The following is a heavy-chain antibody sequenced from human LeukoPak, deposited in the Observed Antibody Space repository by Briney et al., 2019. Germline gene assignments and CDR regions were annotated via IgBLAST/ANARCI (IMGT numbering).Heavy chain of an antibody. J-gene: IGHJ4*02. Sequence: SETLSLTCTVSGGSITHYYWSWIRQPPGKGLEWIGYIFYSGNTNYNPSLKSRVTISVDTSKNQFSLKLSSVTAADTAVYHCARHWETSSWYVDYWGQGTLVTVSS. D-gene: IGHD6-13*01. CDR2: IFYSGNT. CDR3: ARHWETSSWYVDY. V-gene: IGHV4-59*08. CDR1: GGSITHYY.